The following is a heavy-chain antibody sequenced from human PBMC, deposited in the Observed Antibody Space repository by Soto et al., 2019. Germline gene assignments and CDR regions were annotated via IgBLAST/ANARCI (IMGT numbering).Heavy chain of an antibody. V-gene: IGHV3-30-3*01. CDR2: ISYDGSNK. D-gene: IGHD6-19*01. CDR3: AKDMKAGAALVLMDV. J-gene: IGHJ6*03. CDR1: GFTFSSYA. Sequence: GGSLRLSCAASGFTFSSYAMHWVRQAPGKGLEWVAVISYDGSNKYYADSVKGRFTISRDNAKNSLYLQMNSLRAEDTALYYCAKDMKAGAALVLMDVWGKGTTVTVSS.